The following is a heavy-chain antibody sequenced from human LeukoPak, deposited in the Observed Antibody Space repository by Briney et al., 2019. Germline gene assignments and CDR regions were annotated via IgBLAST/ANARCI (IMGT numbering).Heavy chain of an antibody. CDR2: INHSGST. J-gene: IGHJ4*02. Sequence: SETLSLTCAVYGGSFSGYYWSWIRQPPGKGLEWIGEINHSGSTNYNPPLKSRVTISVDTSKNQFSLKLSSVTAADTAVYYCAREPTVTTPYYFDYWGQGTLVTVSS. CDR1: GGSFSGYY. V-gene: IGHV4-34*01. D-gene: IGHD4-11*01. CDR3: AREPTVTTPYYFDY.